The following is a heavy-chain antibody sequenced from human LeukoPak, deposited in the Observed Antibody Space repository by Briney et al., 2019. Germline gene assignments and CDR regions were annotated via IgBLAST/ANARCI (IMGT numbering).Heavy chain of an antibody. CDR2: IRYDGSNK. V-gene: IGHV3-30*02. J-gene: IGHJ6*03. CDR1: GFIFSSYG. CDR3: AKAALSGGDYYYMDV. D-gene: IGHD3-16*02. Sequence: PGGSLRLSCAASGFIFSSYGMHWVRQAPGKGLEWVAFIRYDGSNKYYADSVKGRFTISRDNSKNTLYLQMNSLRAEGTAVYYCAKAALSGGDYYYMDVWGKGTTVTVSS.